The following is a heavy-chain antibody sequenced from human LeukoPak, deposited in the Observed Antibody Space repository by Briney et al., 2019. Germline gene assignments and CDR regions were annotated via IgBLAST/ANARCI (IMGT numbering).Heavy chain of an antibody. CDR1: GFTFNTFG. V-gene: IGHV3-30*03. D-gene: IGHD4-17*01. CDR2: ISYDGSNK. Sequence: GGSLRLSCAASGFTFNTFGMHGVRQAPGKGLEWVAVISYDGSNKYSADSVKGRLTISRDNSKNTLYLQMNSLRPEDTAVYYCATDHGFHYGAYFDYWGQGTLVTVSS. J-gene: IGHJ4*02. CDR3: ATDHGFHYGAYFDY.